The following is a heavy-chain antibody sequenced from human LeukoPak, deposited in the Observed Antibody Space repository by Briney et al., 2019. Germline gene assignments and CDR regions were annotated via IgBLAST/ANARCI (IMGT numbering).Heavy chain of an antibody. J-gene: IGHJ4*02. CDR1: GFTFSDQY. Sequence: PGGSLRLSCAASGFTFSDQYMNWVRQAPGKGLEWVGLIRNKAKSYTTEYAASVKGRFTISRDDSRNSLYLQMNSLKSEDTAVYYCTRGRGHDWGQGTLVTVSS. D-gene: IGHD3-10*01. V-gene: IGHV3-72*01. CDR2: IRNKAKSYTT. CDR3: TRGRGHD.